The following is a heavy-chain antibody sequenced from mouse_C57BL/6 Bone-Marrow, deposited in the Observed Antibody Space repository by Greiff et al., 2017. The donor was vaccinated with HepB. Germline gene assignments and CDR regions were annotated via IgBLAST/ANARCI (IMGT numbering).Heavy chain of an antibody. J-gene: IGHJ3*01. CDR1: GYTFTSYW. D-gene: IGHD4-1*01. CDR3: EVSGTRWLAY. V-gene: IGHV1-64*01. Sequence: VQLQQPGAELVKPGASVKLSCKASGYTFTSYWMHWVKQRPGQGLEWIGMIHPNSGSTNYNEKFKSKATLAVDKSSSTAYMQLSSLTSEDSAVYYCEVSGTRWLAYWGQGAVVTVSA. CDR2: IHPNSGST.